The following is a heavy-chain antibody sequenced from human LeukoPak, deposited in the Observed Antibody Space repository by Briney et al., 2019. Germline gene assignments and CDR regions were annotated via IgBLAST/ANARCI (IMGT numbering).Heavy chain of an antibody. J-gene: IGHJ4*02. CDR2: IWYDGSNK. D-gene: IGHD6-13*01. Sequence: GGSLRLSCAASGFTFSSYGMHWVRQAPGKGLEWVAVIWYDGSNKYYADSVKGRFTISRDNSKNTLYLQMNSLRAEDTAVYHCARDPRYSSSWYYVDYWGQGTLVTVSS. CDR1: GFTFSSYG. CDR3: ARDPRYSSSWYYVDY. V-gene: IGHV3-33*01.